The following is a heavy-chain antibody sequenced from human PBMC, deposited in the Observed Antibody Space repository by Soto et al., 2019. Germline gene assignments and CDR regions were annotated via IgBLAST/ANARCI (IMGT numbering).Heavy chain of an antibody. D-gene: IGHD3-22*01. Sequence: GGSLRLSCAASGFTFSSYAMNWVRQAPGKGLEWVSVISGSGGSTYYADSVKGRFTISRDNYKNTLYLQMNSLRAEDTTVYYCAKFITMIVVVIGDAFDIWGQGTMVTVSS. CDR2: ISGSGGST. J-gene: IGHJ3*02. CDR3: AKFITMIVVVIGDAFDI. CDR1: GFTFSSYA. V-gene: IGHV3-23*01.